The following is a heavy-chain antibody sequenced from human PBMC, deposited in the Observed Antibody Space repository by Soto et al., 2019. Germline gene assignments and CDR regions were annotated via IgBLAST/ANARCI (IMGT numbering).Heavy chain of an antibody. CDR1: GYIFSDYY. J-gene: IGHJ4*02. V-gene: IGHV1-2*02. D-gene: IGHD5-18*01. CDR3: ARVLYRNVIHA. CDR2: IDPRNGGT. Sequence: ASVKVSCKASGYIFSDYYIHWVRQAPGQGLEWMGWIDPRNGGTKYAQKLQDRLTMTTDTSTSTAFLELRRLRLDDTAVFFCARVLYRNVIHAWGQGTLVTVSS.